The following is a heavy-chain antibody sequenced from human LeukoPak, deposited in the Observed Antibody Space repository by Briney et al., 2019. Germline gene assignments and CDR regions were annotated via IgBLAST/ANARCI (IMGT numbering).Heavy chain of an antibody. CDR1: GFTFSDYY. V-gene: IGHV3-11*01. CDR3: AKDPNGDYIGAFDF. D-gene: IGHD4-17*01. J-gene: IGHJ3*01. Sequence: TGGSLRLSCAASGFTFSDYYMSWIRQAPGKGLEWVSYISGSGSTIYYADSVKGRFTISRDNAKNSLYLQMSSLRAEGTAVYYCAKDPNGDYIGAFDFWGQGTMVTVSS. CDR2: ISGSGSTI.